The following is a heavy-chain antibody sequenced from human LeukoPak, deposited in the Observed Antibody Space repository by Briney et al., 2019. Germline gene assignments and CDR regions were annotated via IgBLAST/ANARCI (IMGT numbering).Heavy chain of an antibody. CDR3: AKDLGDYGGNPPYGMDV. CDR1: GFTFSSYG. V-gene: IGHV3-30*18. Sequence: GRSLRLSCAASGFTFSSYGMHWVRQAPGKGLEWVAVISYDGSNKYYADSVKGRFTISRDNSKNTLYPQMNSLRAEDTAVYYCAKDLGDYGGNPPYGMDVWGQGTTVTVSS. D-gene: IGHD4-23*01. CDR2: ISYDGSNK. J-gene: IGHJ6*02.